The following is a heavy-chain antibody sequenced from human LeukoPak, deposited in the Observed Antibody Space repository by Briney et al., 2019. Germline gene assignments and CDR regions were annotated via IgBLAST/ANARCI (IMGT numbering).Heavy chain of an antibody. CDR2: ISYDGINK. Sequence: GRSLRLSCAASGFNFSSYAMHWVRQAPGKGLEWVAIISYDGINKYYADSVKGRFTISRDNSKNTLYLQMNSVRAEDTAVHYCARDMYDSSGYLFDFWGQGTLVTVSS. D-gene: IGHD3-22*01. CDR3: ARDMYDSSGYLFDF. V-gene: IGHV3-30-3*01. CDR1: GFNFSSYA. J-gene: IGHJ4*02.